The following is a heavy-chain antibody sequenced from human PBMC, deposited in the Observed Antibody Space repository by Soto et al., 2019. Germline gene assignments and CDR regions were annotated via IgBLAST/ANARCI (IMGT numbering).Heavy chain of an antibody. D-gene: IGHD6-19*01. CDR3: AKFIPRVGWPFDY. CDR2: ISGSADAT. Sequence: EVQLLESGGGLVQPGGSLRLSCAASGFTVSTYPMTWVRQAPGKGLEWVSAISGSADATYYAASVKGRFIISRDNSRNTLYLQMNSLRDEDTAVYYCAKFIPRVGWPFDYWGQGTLVTVSS. CDR1: GFTVSTYP. J-gene: IGHJ4*02. V-gene: IGHV3-23*01.